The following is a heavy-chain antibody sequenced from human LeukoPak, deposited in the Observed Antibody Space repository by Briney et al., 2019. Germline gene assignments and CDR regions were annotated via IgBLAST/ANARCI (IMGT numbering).Heavy chain of an antibody. CDR3: ARGSGGRNAWLYHFDF. V-gene: IGHV1-2*02. CDR1: GYSFTGYY. J-gene: IGHJ4*02. D-gene: IGHD2-15*01. Sequence: ASVKVSCKASGYSFTGYYIYWVRQAPGQGLEWMGWINPNSGTTGYAQKFQGRVTMTRDTSINTGYMELSRLRFDDTAVYYCARGSGGRNAWLYHFDFWGQGTLVTVSS. CDR2: INPNSGTT.